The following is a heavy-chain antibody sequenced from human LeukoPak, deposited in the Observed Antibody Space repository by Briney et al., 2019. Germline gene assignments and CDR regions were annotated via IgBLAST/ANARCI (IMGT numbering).Heavy chain of an antibody. CDR3: ASSSDGGYSGYQYAFDI. CDR2: IIPIFGTA. CDR1: GGTFSSYA. Sequence: ASVKVSCKASGGTFSSYAISWVRQAPGQGLEWMGGIIPIFGTANYAQKFQGRVTITADESTSTAYMELSSLRSEDTAVYYCASSSDGGYSGYQYAFDIWGQGTMVTVSS. D-gene: IGHD5-12*01. J-gene: IGHJ3*02. V-gene: IGHV1-69*13.